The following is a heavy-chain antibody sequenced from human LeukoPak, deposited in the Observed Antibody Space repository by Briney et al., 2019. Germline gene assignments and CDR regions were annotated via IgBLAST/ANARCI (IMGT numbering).Heavy chain of an antibody. J-gene: IGHJ3*02. CDR2: IGTTADT. V-gene: IGHV3-13*01. CDR1: GFFLSGYY. Sequence: GGSLRLSCAASGFFLSGYYMHWVRQATGKGLEWVSTIGTTADTHSPGVVEGRITISREDAKNSLYLQMNSLRAEDTAVYYCARDSAGVSIVVVPAAAHDAFDIWGQGTMVTVSS. CDR3: ARDSAGVSIVVVPAAAHDAFDI. D-gene: IGHD2-2*01.